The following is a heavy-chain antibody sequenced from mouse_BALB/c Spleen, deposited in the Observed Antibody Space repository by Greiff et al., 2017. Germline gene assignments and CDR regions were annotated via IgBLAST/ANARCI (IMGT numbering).Heavy chain of an antibody. Sequence: QVQLQQPGAELVKPGASVKLSCKASGYTFTSYYMYWVKQRPGQGLEWIGGINPSNGGTNFNEKFKSKATLTVDKSSSTAYMQLSSLTSEDSAVYYCTRWVGRGFDYWGQGTTLTVSS. J-gene: IGHJ2*01. CDR3: TRWVGRGFDY. D-gene: IGHD1-1*02. CDR2: INPSNGGT. V-gene: IGHV1S81*02. CDR1: GYTFTSYY.